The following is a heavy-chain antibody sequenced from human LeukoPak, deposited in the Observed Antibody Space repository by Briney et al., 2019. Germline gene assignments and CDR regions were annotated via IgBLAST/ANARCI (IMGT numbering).Heavy chain of an antibody. CDR1: GFTFSSYS. J-gene: IGHJ4*02. CDR2: ISSSSSYI. Sequence: GGSLRLSRAASGFTFSSYSMNWVRQAPGRGLEWVSSISSSSSYIYYADSVKGRFTISRDNAKNSLYLQMNSLRAEDTAVYYCARAGSGYWDDYWGQRTLVTVSS. D-gene: IGHD3-22*01. CDR3: ARAGSGYWDDY. V-gene: IGHV3-21*01.